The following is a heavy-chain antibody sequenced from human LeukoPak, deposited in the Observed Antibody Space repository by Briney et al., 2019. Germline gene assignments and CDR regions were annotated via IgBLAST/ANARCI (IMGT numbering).Heavy chain of an antibody. CDR3: ARLTRVSYNSYVY. D-gene: IGHD5-24*01. V-gene: IGHV3-74*01. J-gene: IGHJ1*01. Sequence: GGSLRLSCAVSGFTSSDYWMHWVRQAPGKWLVWVSRFRNDGSSATYADSVKGRFTISRDEAKNTLYLQINSLTVEDTAVNYCARLTRVSYNSYVYCGQGTLVTVSS. CDR2: FRNDGSSA. CDR1: GFTSSDYW.